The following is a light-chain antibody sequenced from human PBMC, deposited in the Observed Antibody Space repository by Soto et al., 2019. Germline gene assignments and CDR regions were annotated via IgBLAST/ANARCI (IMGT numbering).Light chain of an antibody. Sequence: QSALTQPASVSGSAGQSITISCTGTSSDVGGYHYVSWYQQYPGKAPKLMIYEVSNRPSGVSNRFSGSKSGNTASLTISGLQAEDEADYYCSSYTSSSTYVFGTGTKVTVL. CDR3: SSYTSSSTYV. J-gene: IGLJ1*01. CDR1: SSDVGGYHY. V-gene: IGLV2-14*01. CDR2: EVS.